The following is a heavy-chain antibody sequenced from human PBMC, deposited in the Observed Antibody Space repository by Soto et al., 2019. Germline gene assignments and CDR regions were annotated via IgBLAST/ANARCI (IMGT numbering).Heavy chain of an antibody. Sequence: SETLSLTCAVSGGSISSGGYSWSWIRQPPGKGLEWIGYIYHSGSTYYNPSLKSRVTISVDTSKNQFSLKLSSVTAADTAVYYCARVPFVVVPAARYYYYYMDVWGNGTPVTVSS. D-gene: IGHD2-2*01. CDR1: GGSISSGGYS. CDR3: ARVPFVVVPAARYYYYYMDV. V-gene: IGHV4-30-2*01. J-gene: IGHJ6*03. CDR2: IYHSGST.